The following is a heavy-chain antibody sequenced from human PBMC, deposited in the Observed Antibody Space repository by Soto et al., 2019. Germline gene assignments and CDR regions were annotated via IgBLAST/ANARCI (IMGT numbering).Heavy chain of an antibody. V-gene: IGHV2-70*04. J-gene: IGHJ6*02. CDR2: FDWDDDK. CDR3: ARTPFTHSSSSNLGMDV. D-gene: IGHD6-13*01. CDR1: GFSLSTSGMR. Sequence: EFGTSLVNPTQTLTLTCTFSGFSLSTSGMRVRWVRQPPGKALEGLASFDWDDDKFYSTSLKTRLTISKDTSKNQVVLTMTNMDPVDTATYYCARTPFTHSSSSNLGMDVWGQGTTVTVSS.